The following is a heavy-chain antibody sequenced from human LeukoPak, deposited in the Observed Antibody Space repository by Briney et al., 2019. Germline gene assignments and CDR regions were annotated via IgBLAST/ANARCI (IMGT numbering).Heavy chain of an antibody. CDR3: VKDSQYCSGGSCYPVYAFDI. J-gene: IGHJ3*02. CDR2: ISRNGGST. V-gene: IGHV3-64D*09. D-gene: IGHD2-15*01. CDR1: GFTFSSYA. Sequence: PGGSLRLSCSASGFTFSSYAMHWVRQAPGKGLEYVSAISRNGGSTYYADSVKGRFTISRDNSKNTLYLQMSSLRAEDTAVYYCVKDSQYCSGGSCYPVYAFDIWGQGTMVTVSS.